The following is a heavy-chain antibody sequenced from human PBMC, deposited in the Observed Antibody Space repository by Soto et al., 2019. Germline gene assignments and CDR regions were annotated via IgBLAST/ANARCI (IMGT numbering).Heavy chain of an antibody. CDR3: AKDRWGSSPLVDAFDI. CDR1: RFTFSSYC. Sequence: PGGSPKLSCATPRFTFSSYCMPWVPPAPWQGLEWVAVISYDGSNKYYADSVKGRFTISRDNSKNTLYLQMNSLRAEDTAVYYCAKDRWGSSPLVDAFDIWGKGTMVTVS. J-gene: IGHJ3*02. D-gene: IGHD3-16*01. CDR2: ISYDGSNK. V-gene: IGHV3-30*18.